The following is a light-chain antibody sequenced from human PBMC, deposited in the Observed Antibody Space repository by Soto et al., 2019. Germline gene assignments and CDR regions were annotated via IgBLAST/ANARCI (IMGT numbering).Light chain of an antibody. Sequence: EIVMTQTPATLSVSPGERATLSCRASQSVSSNLAWYQQKSGQAPRLLIYGASTRAAGVPARFSGSGSGTEFALTISGLQSEDFAVYYCQQYDNWPPWTFGQGNKVDIK. CDR1: QSVSSN. CDR3: QQYDNWPPWT. CDR2: GAS. J-gene: IGKJ1*01. V-gene: IGKV3-15*01.